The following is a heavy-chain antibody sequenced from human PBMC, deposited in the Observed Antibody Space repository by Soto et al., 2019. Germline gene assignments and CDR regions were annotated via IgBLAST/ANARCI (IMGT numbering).Heavy chain of an antibody. D-gene: IGHD3-22*01. CDR3: ARVYYDSSGFYHEDH. CDR1: GYSFNNYL. CDR2: MSADNGNT. J-gene: IGHJ1*01. V-gene: IGHV1-18*01. Sequence: QVKLVQSGAEVKKPGASVMVSCQASGYSFNNYLISWVRQAPGQGPEWVGWMSADNGNTNYGQKFLGRVTMTTDTSTSTAYMDLRSLRSDDTAVYYCARVYYDSSGFYHEDHWGQGTLVTVSS.